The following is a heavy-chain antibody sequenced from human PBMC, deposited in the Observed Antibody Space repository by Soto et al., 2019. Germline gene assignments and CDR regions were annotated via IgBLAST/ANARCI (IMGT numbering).Heavy chain of an antibody. CDR3: ASSVHCSGGSCYQN. CDR1: GGTFSSYT. J-gene: IGHJ4*02. V-gene: IGHV1-69*02. CDR2: IIPILGIA. D-gene: IGHD2-15*01. Sequence: SVKVSCKASGGTFSSYTISWVRQAPGQGLEWMGRIIPILGIANYAQKFQGRVTITADKSTSTAYMELSSLRSEDTAVYYCASSVHCSGGSCYQNWGQGTLVTVSS.